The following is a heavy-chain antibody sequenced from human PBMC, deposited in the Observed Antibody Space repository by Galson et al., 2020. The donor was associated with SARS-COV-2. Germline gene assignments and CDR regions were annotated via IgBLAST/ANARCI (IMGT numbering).Heavy chain of an antibody. CDR1: GFTFSSNA. CDR3: VKDWFGMATMD. V-gene: IGHV3-64D*06. Sequence: GESLKISCSASGFTFSSNAMHWVRQAPGKGLEYVSAISSNGGSTYYADSVKGRFTISRDNSKNTLYLQTSSLRAEDTAVYYCVKDWFGMATMDWCQGTLVTVSS. J-gene: IGHJ4*02. D-gene: IGHD3-10*01. CDR2: ISSNGGST.